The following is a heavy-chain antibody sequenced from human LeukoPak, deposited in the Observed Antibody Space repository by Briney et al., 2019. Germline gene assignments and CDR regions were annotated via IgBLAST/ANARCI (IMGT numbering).Heavy chain of an antibody. D-gene: IGHD2-2*01. Sequence: GGSLRLSCAASGFTFSSYAMSWVRQAPGKGLEWVSAISGSGGSTYYADSVKGRFTISRDNAKNSLYLQMNSLRAEDTALYYCAKGCSSTSCYAGMVDDWYFDLWGRGTLVTVSS. CDR3: AKGCSSTSCYAGMVDDWYFDL. J-gene: IGHJ2*01. CDR1: GFTFSSYA. CDR2: ISGSGGST. V-gene: IGHV3-23*01.